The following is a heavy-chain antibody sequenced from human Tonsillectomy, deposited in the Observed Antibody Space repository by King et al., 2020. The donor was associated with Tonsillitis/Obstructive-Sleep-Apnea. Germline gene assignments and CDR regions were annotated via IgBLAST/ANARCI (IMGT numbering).Heavy chain of an antibody. CDR2: IYHSGST. J-gene: IGHJ4*02. Sequence: QLQESGPGLVKPSGTLSLTCAVSGGSISSSNWWSWVRQPPGKGLEWIGEIYHSGSTNYNPSLKSRVTISVDKSKNQCSLKLSAVTAADTAGYYCAGNGYCSGGSCYDFDYWGQGTLVTVSS. CDR3: AGNGYCSGGSCYDFDY. CDR1: GGSISSSNW. D-gene: IGHD2-15*01. V-gene: IGHV4-4*02.